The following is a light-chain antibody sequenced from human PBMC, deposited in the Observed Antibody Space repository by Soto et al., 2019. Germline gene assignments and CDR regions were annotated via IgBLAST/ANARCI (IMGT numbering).Light chain of an antibody. V-gene: IGKV3-15*01. J-gene: IGKJ1*01. CDR2: GAS. CDR1: QSVSSN. Sequence: ETVMTQSPATLSVSPGERVALSCRASQSVSSNLAWYQQKPGQAPRLLIYGASTRATGIPARFSGSGSGTEFTLTISSLQSEDFAVYYGQQYNNWPPWTFGQGTKVEIK. CDR3: QQYNNWPPWT.